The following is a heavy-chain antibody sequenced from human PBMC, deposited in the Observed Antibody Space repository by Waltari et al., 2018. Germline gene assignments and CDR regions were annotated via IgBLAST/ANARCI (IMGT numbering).Heavy chain of an antibody. CDR1: GYIFSASA. CDR3: ARHDPLDY. Sequence: EEQRVESGGDLVKPGGSVKLSCAASGYIFSASAFHWVRQAPGKGLEWVGRIRTKTNNYATAYGASVKGRFTISRDDSRNVAYLQMNSLKTEDTALYYCARHDPLDYWGQGTLVTVSS. V-gene: IGHV3-73*01. J-gene: IGHJ4*02. CDR2: IRTKTNNYAT.